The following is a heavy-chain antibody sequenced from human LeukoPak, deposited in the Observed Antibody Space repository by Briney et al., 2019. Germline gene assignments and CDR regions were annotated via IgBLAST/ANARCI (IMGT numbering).Heavy chain of an antibody. CDR1: GYTFTSYG. D-gene: IGHD3-10*01. CDR3: ARDLWSWAYYYGSRFDY. J-gene: IGHJ4*02. CDR2: ISAYNGNT. Sequence: ASVKVSCKASGYTFTSYGISWVRQAPGQGLEWMGRISAYNGNTNYAQKLQGRVTMTTDTSTSTAYMELRSLRSDDTAVYYCARDLWSWAYYYGSRFDYWGQGTLVTVSS. V-gene: IGHV1-18*01.